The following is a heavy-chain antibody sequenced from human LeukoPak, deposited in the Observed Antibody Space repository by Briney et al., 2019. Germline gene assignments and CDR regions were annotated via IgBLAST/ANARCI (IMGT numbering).Heavy chain of an antibody. Sequence: PGGSLRLSCAVSGFTFSSYAMSWVRQAPGKGLEWVSAISGSGGSTYYADSVKGRFTISRDNSKNTLYLQMNSLRAEDTAVYYCAKIPSIVVVIDNWFDPWGQGTLVTVSS. CDR1: GFTFSSYA. V-gene: IGHV3-23*01. CDR3: AKIPSIVVVIDNWFDP. J-gene: IGHJ5*02. CDR2: ISGSGGST. D-gene: IGHD2-21*01.